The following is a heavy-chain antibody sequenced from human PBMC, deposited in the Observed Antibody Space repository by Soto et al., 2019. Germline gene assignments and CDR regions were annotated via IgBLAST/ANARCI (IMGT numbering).Heavy chain of an antibody. V-gene: IGHV1-69*13. CDR2: IIPIFGTA. J-gene: IGHJ5*02. CDR3: ARVGSPHFSVDP. D-gene: IGHD6-25*01. CDR1: GGTFSSYA. Sequence: SVKVSCKASGGTFSSYAISWVRQAPGQGLEWMGGIIPIFGTANYAQKFQGRVTITADESTSTAYMELSSLRSEDTAVYYRARVGSPHFSVDPWGQGTLVTVSS.